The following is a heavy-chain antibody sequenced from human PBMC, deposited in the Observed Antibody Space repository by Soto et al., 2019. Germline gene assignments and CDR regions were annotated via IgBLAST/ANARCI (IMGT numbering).Heavy chain of an antibody. Sequence: EVQLVESGGGLVQPGGSLRLSCAASGFTFSSYWMHWVRQAPGKGLVWVSRINSEGSSTSYADSVKGRFTISRDNAKNTLYLQMNRLRAEDTAVYYCARWIGGLDYFDYWGQGTLVTVSS. CDR2: INSEGSST. CDR1: GFTFSSYW. CDR3: ARWIGGLDYFDY. V-gene: IGHV3-74*01. J-gene: IGHJ4*02. D-gene: IGHD3-16*01.